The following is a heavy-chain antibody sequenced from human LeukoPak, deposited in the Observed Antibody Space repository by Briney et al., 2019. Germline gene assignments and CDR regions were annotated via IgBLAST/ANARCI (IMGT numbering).Heavy chain of an antibody. CDR3: AKDNSYSGSVY. Sequence: GGSLRLSCAASGFTFSSYAMSWVRQAPGKGLEWVSAISGSGGSTYYADSVKGRFTISRDNSKNTLYLQMDSLRAGDTAVYYCAKDNSYSGSVYWGQGTLVSVSS. CDR1: GFTFSSYA. J-gene: IGHJ4*02. D-gene: IGHD1-26*01. CDR2: ISGSGGST. V-gene: IGHV3-23*01.